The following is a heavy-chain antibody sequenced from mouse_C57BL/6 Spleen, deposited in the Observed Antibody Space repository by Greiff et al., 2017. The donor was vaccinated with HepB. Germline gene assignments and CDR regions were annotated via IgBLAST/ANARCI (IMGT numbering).Heavy chain of an antibody. CDR2: ISNGGGST. D-gene: IGHD2-4*01. CDR3: ARQGDYDGFAY. J-gene: IGHJ3*01. V-gene: IGHV5-12*01. CDR1: GFTFSDYY. Sequence: EVNLVESGGGLVQPGGSLKLSCAASGFTFSDYYMYWVRQTPEKRLEWVAYISNGGGSTYYPDTVKGRFTISRDNAKNTLYLQMSRLKSEDTAMYYCARQGDYDGFAYWGQGTLVTVSA.